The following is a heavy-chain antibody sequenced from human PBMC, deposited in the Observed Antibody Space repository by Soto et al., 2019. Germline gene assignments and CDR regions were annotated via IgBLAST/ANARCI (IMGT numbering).Heavy chain of an antibody. Sequence: GESLKISCKRSGYSFTNYCSGWVLQMPGKGLECMGIINPADSDTRYSPSFQGQVTVSVDKSISTASLQRGSPKASDTAMYYCVRPDSTGYYSNWGQGTPVTVSS. D-gene: IGHD3-9*01. V-gene: IGHV5-51*01. J-gene: IGHJ4*02. CDR3: VRPDSTGYYSN. CDR1: GYSFTNYC. CDR2: INPADSDT.